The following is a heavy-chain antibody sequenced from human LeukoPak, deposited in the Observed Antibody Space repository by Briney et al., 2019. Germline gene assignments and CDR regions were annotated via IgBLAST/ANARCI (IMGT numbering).Heavy chain of an antibody. D-gene: IGHD2-15*01. Sequence: EESLKISCKGARYSFTSSWIAWVRQMPGKGLEWMGIIYLGDSDTRYSPSFQGQVTISADKSISTAYLQWSSLKASDTAIYFCVYCSGGSSSYGMDVWGQGTTVTVSS. V-gene: IGHV5-51*01. J-gene: IGHJ6*02. CDR3: VYCSGGSSSYGMDV. CDR1: RYSFTSSW. CDR2: IYLGDSDT.